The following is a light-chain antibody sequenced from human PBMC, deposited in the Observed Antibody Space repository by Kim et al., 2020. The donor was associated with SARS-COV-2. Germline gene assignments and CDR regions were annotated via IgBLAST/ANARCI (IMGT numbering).Light chain of an antibody. CDR2: GNS. CDR1: RSKIGAGYD. Sequence: TVTISLTGRRSKIGAGYDVRWYQQIPETAPKLLIYGNSNRPSGVPDRFSGSKSGTSASLAITGLQAEDEADYYCQSYDSSLSGSVFGGGTKLTVL. J-gene: IGLJ2*01. V-gene: IGLV1-40*01. CDR3: QSYDSSLSGSV.